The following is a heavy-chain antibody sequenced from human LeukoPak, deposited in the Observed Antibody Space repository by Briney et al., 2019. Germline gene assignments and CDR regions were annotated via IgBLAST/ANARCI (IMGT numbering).Heavy chain of an antibody. Sequence: SVKVSCKASGGTFSSYAISWVRQAPGQGLEWTGRIIPILGIANYAQKFQGRVTITADKSTSTAYMELSSLRSEDTAVYYCARPNRQEWFNNWFDPWGQGTLVTVSS. CDR2: IIPILGIA. CDR1: GGTFSSYA. J-gene: IGHJ5*02. D-gene: IGHD3-3*01. CDR3: ARPNRQEWFNNWFDP. V-gene: IGHV1-69*04.